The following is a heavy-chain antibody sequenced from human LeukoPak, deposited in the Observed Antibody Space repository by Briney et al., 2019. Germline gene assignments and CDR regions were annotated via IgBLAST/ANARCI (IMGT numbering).Heavy chain of an antibody. D-gene: IGHD3-10*01. V-gene: IGHV3-30*02. CDR1: GFTFSSYG. Sequence: GGSLRLSCAASGFTFSSYGMHWVRQAPGKGLKWVAFIRYDGSNKYYADSVKGRFTISRDNSKNTLYLQMNSLRAEDTAVYYCAKERAIWFGEFNFDYWGQGTLVTVSS. CDR3: AKERAIWFGEFNFDY. CDR2: IRYDGSNK. J-gene: IGHJ4*02.